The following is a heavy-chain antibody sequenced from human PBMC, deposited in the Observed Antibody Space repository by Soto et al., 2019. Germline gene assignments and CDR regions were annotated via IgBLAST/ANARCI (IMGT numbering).Heavy chain of an antibody. V-gene: IGHV3-9*01. CDR1: GFTFDDYA. J-gene: IGHJ6*01. CDR2: ISWNSGSI. CDR3: AKEMGYDFWSGYSPPGYYYGMDV. D-gene: IGHD3-3*01. Sequence: EVQLVESGGGLVQPGRSLRLSCAASGFTFDDYAMHWVRQAPGKGLEWVSGISWNSGSIGYADSVKGRFTISRDNAKNSLYLQMNSLRAEDTALYYCAKEMGYDFWSGYSPPGYYYGMDVW.